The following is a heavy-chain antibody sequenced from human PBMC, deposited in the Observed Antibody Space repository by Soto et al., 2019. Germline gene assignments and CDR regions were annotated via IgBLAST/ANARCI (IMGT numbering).Heavy chain of an antibody. Sequence: SETLSLTCTVSGGSVSSGSYYWSWIRQPPGKGLEWIGYIYYSGSTNYNPSLKSRVTISVDTSKNQFSLKLSSVTAADTAVYYCARVHYDYVWGSYRPRAFDIWGQGTMVTVSS. CDR2: IYYSGST. V-gene: IGHV4-61*01. CDR3: ARVHYDYVWGSYRPRAFDI. J-gene: IGHJ3*02. D-gene: IGHD3-16*02. CDR1: GGSVSSGSYY.